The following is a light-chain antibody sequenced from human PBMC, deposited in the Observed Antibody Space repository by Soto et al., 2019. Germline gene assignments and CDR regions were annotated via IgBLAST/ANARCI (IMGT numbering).Light chain of an antibody. CDR1: QSLLYRSNNKNY. J-gene: IGKJ5*01. CDR2: WAS. CDR3: QQHYSTWAIT. V-gene: IGKV4-1*01. Sequence: DIVMTQSPDSLAVSLGERATINCKSSQSLLYRSNNKNYLAWFQQKPGQPPKLLIYWASIRESGVPDRFSGSGSGTDFTLTISSLQAEDVAVYYCQQHYSTWAITFGQGTRLEIK.